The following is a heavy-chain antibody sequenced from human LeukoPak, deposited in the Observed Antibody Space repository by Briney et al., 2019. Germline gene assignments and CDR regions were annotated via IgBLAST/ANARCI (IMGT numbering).Heavy chain of an antibody. CDR1: GGSFSGYY. V-gene: IGHV4-34*01. CDR3: ASLLYYYGSGSR. J-gene: IGHJ4*02. CDR2: INHSGST. D-gene: IGHD3-10*01. Sequence: SETLSLTCAVYGGSFSGYYWSWIRQPPGKGLEWIGEINHSGSTNYNPSLKSRVTISVDTSKNQFSLRLSSVTAADTAVYYCASLLYYYGSGSRWGQGTLVTVSS.